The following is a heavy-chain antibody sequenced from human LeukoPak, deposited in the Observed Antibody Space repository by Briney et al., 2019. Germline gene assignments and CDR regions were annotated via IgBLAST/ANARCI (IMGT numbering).Heavy chain of an antibody. Sequence: PSETLSLTCTVSGGSISSSSYYWGWIRQPPGKGLEWIGSIYYSGSTYYNPSLKSRVTISVDTSKNQFSLKLSSVTAADTAVYYCATGYCSGGSCYPEGDAFDIWGQGTMVTVSS. V-gene: IGHV4-39*07. CDR2: IYYSGST. CDR3: ATGYCSGGSCYPEGDAFDI. CDR1: GGSISSSSYY. J-gene: IGHJ3*02. D-gene: IGHD2-15*01.